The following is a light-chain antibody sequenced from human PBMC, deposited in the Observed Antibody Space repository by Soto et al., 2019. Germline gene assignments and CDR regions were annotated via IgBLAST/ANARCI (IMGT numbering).Light chain of an antibody. J-gene: IGLJ1*01. CDR3: SSYTSSGTHV. Sequence: QSVLTQPASVSGSPGQSITISCTGTSSDVGNYKYVSWYQQHPGKAPKLMIYEVSNRPSGVSNRFSGSKSGNTASLTISGLQAEDETDYYCSSYTSSGTHVFGTGTKVT. CDR1: SSDVGNYKY. CDR2: EVS. V-gene: IGLV2-14*01.